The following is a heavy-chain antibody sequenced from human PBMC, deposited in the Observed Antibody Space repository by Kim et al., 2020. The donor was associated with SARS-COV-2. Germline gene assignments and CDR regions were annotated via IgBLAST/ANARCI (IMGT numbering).Heavy chain of an antibody. CDR1: GYSFTRYT. J-gene: IGHJ5*02. CDR3: ARVVRGPWKFDP. V-gene: IGHV1-3*01. D-gene: IGHD1-1*01. CDR2: ISAGNGNA. Sequence: ASVKVSCKASGYSFTRYTSYWVRQAPGQGLEWMGWISAGNGNAKYSEKSQDRVTITWDTSATTVYMDVRNLRFEDTAVYYCARVVRGPWKFDPWGQGTLVTVSS.